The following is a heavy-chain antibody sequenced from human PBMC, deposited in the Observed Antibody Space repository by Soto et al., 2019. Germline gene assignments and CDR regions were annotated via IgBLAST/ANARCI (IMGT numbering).Heavy chain of an antibody. D-gene: IGHD1-26*01. V-gene: IGHV3-30*04. Sequence: LRLSCAASGFTFRSYAMNWVRQGPGKGLERVAVISNDGRNKYYADSVKGRVTISRDNSKNMLYVQMNSLRVEDTAVYYCVREGEWELFWGQGTLVTVSS. CDR2: ISNDGRNK. J-gene: IGHJ4*02. CDR3: VREGEWELF. CDR1: GFTFRSYA.